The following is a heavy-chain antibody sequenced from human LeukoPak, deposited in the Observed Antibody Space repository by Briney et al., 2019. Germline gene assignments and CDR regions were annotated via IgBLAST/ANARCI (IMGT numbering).Heavy chain of an antibody. V-gene: IGHV1-46*01. CDR1: GYTFTIYY. D-gene: IGHD5-18*01. Sequence: GASVKVSCKASGYTFTIYYIHWVRQAPGQGLEWMGLINPSGGSTNYAQKFQGRVTMTRDTSTSTVYMELSSLRSEDTAVYYCARGTGEGYTYGRYYFDYWGQGTLVTVSS. J-gene: IGHJ4*02. CDR2: INPSGGST. CDR3: ARGTGEGYTYGRYYFDY.